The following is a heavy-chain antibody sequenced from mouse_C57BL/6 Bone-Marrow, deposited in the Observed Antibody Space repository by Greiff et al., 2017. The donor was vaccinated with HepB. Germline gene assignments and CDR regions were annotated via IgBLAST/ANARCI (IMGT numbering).Heavy chain of an antibody. CDR1: GFTFSDYY. CDR2: ISNGGGST. Sequence: DVMLVESGGGLVQPGGSLKLSCAASGFTFSDYYMYWVRQTPEKRLEWVAYISNGGGSTYYPDTVKGRFTISRDNAKNTLYLQMSRLKSEDTAMYYCARRGTVVPDWYFDVWGTGTTVTVSS. CDR3: ARRGTVVPDWYFDV. J-gene: IGHJ1*03. D-gene: IGHD1-1*01. V-gene: IGHV5-12*01.